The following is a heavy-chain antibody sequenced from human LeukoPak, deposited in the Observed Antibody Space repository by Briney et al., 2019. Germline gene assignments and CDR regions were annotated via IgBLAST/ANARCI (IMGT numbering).Heavy chain of an antibody. CDR1: GFTFSSYW. J-gene: IGHJ4*02. CDR3: ARAYNDGSGYYPPYFGY. D-gene: IGHD3-22*01. Sequence: GGSLRLSCAASGFTFSSYWMHWVRQAPGKGLGWVSRLNSDGSSTSYADSVKGRLTISRDNAKNTLYLQMNSLRAEDTAVYYCARAYNDGSGYYPPYFGYWGQGTLVTVSS. V-gene: IGHV3-74*01. CDR2: LNSDGSST.